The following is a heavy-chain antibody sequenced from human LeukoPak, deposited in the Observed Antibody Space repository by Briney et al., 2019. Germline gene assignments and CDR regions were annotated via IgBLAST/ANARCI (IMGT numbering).Heavy chain of an antibody. CDR2: IIPIFGTA. CDR3: ARGVRGGSYSY. Sequence: ASVKVSCKASAYNFISYGISWVRLVPGQGLEWMGGIIPIFGTANYAQKFQGRVTITADESTSTAYMELSSLRSEDTAVYYCARGVRGGSYSYWGQGTLVTVSS. D-gene: IGHD1-26*01. J-gene: IGHJ4*02. CDR1: AYNFISYG. V-gene: IGHV1-69*13.